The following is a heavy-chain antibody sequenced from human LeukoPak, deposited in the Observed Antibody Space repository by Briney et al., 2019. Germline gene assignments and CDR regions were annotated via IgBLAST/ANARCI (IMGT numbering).Heavy chain of an antibody. D-gene: IGHD2-21*02. V-gene: IGHV4-34*01. CDR1: GGSFSGYY. Sequence: SETLSLTCAVYGGSFSGYYRSWIRQPPGKGLEWIGEINHSGSTNYNPSLKSRVTISVDTSKNQFSLKLSSVTAADTAVYYCARDSGDGYPYYFDYWGQGTLVTVSS. CDR3: ARDSGDGYPYYFDY. J-gene: IGHJ4*02. CDR2: INHSGST.